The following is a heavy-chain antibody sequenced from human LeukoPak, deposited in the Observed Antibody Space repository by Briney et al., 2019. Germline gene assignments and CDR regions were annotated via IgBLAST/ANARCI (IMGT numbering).Heavy chain of an antibody. Sequence: SETLSLTCTVSGLSISGSSYYWDWIRQPPGKGLEWIGSIYYSGSTYTPSLKSRVTISVDTSKNQFSLKLTSVTAADTAVYYCATLTGYYPDYWGQGILVTVSS. D-gene: IGHD3-9*01. CDR1: GLSISGSSYY. J-gene: IGHJ4*02. CDR2: IYYSGST. CDR3: ATLTGYYPDY. V-gene: IGHV4-39*01.